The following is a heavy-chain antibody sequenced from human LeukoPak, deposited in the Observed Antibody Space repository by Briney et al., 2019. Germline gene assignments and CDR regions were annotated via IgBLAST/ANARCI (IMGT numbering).Heavy chain of an antibody. CDR3: AREFSSSWCFDY. D-gene: IGHD6-13*01. Sequence: PGGSLRLSCAASGFTFSSYSTNWVRQAPGKGLEWVSSISSSSSYIYYADSVKGRFTISRDNAKNSLYLQMNSLRAEDTAVYYCAREFSSSWCFDYWGQGTLVTVSS. V-gene: IGHV3-21*01. CDR1: GFTFSSYS. J-gene: IGHJ4*02. CDR2: ISSSSSYI.